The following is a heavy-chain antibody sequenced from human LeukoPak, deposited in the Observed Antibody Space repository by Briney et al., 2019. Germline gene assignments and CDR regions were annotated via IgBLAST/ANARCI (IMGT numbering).Heavy chain of an antibody. CDR1: GFTFDDYY. CDR2: ISSSGTAT. J-gene: IGHJ3*02. CDR3: ARPARSGIYYPDAFEN. D-gene: IGHD3-10*01. Sequence: GGSLRVSCTAPGFTFDDYYITWIRQAPGKGLDWVAYISSSGTATYYADSVKGRFTISRDNAKNSLYLQMDSLKAEDTAMYYCARPARSGIYYPDAFENWGQGTMVNVSS. V-gene: IGHV3-11*04.